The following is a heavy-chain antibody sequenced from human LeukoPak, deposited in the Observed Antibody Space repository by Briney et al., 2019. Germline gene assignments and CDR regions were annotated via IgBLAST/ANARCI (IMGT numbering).Heavy chain of an antibody. Sequence: GGSLRLSCAASGFTFSSYDMNWVRQAPGKGLEWVSYISSSSSYIYYADSVKGRFTISRDNAKNSLYLQMNSLRVDDTAVYYCARDPKYGDLDYWGLGTMVTVSS. J-gene: IGHJ4*02. V-gene: IGHV3-21*01. CDR2: ISSSSSYI. CDR3: ARDPKYGDLDY. D-gene: IGHD4-17*01. CDR1: GFTFSSYD.